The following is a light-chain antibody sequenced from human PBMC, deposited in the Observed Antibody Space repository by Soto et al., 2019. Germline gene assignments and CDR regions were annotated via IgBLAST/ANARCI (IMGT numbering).Light chain of an antibody. Sequence: QSVLTQPRSVSGSPGQSVTIPCTGTSSDFGGYNYVSWYQQHPGKAPKLMIYDVSKRPSGVPDRFSGSKSGNTASLTISGLQAEDEADYYCCSYAGSYTLFVFGTGTKVTVL. CDR3: CSYAGSYTLFV. CDR2: DVS. CDR1: SSDFGGYNY. V-gene: IGLV2-11*01. J-gene: IGLJ1*01.